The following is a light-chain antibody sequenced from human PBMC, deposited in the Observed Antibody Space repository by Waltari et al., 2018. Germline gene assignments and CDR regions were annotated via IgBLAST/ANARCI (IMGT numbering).Light chain of an antibody. V-gene: IGLV2-11*01. CDR2: DVR. Sequence: QSALTHPRSVSGSPGQSVTISCTGSSSDVGGSDYVSCDQQHPGKAPERMIFDVRKRPSWVPDRVSGSKSGDTASLTISGLQADDEADYYCCAYTGNFWVFGGGTELIVL. J-gene: IGLJ3*02. CDR1: SSDVGGSDY. CDR3: CAYTGNFWV.